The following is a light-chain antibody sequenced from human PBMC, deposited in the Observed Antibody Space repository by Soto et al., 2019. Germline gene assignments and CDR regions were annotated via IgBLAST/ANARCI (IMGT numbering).Light chain of an antibody. CDR3: CSHAGGSSWV. J-gene: IGLJ3*02. Sequence: QSALTQPRSVSGSPGQSVTISRTGTSSDVGAYDRVSWYQHHPTKAPKLIIYDVTKRPSGVPDRFSGSKSGSTASLTISGLQAEDEADYYCCSHAGGSSWVFGGGTKLTVL. V-gene: IGLV2-11*01. CDR1: SSDVGAYDR. CDR2: DVT.